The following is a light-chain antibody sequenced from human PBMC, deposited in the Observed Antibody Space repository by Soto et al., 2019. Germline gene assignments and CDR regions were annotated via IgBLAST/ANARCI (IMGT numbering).Light chain of an antibody. CDR2: GAA. J-gene: IGKJ1*01. Sequence: IVMTQSPATLSVTPGARATLSCRASQSVSSNLAWYQQKPGQAHRLLIYGAATRATGIPARFSGSGSGTEFTLTISSLQSEDFAVYYCQQYNNWPRTFGQGTKVDIK. CDR1: QSVSSN. CDR3: QQYNNWPRT. V-gene: IGKV3-15*01.